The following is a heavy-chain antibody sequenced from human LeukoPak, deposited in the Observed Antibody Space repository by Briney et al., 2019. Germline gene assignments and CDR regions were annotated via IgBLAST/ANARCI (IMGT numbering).Heavy chain of an antibody. V-gene: IGHV3-48*01. Sequence: GGSLRLSCAASGFTFSSYSVNWVRQAPGKGLEWVSYISSSSSTIYYADSVKGRFTISRDNAKNSLYLKMNSLRAEDTAVYYCATDYGFWSGYITYYYYYMDVWGKGTTVTVSS. CDR3: ATDYGFWSGYITYYYYYMDV. J-gene: IGHJ6*03. D-gene: IGHD3-3*01. CDR1: GFTFSSYS. CDR2: ISSSSSTI.